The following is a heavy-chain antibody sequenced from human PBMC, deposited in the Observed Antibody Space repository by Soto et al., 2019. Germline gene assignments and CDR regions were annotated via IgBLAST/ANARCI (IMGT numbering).Heavy chain of an antibody. CDR3: ARGGLRGDADNNPWELSQ. J-gene: IGHJ4*02. Sequence: SETLSLTCTVSGGSISSGGYYWSWIRQRPGVCLEWIGYIYFSGSSHIYNNGVTHYTPSLQSRLTISGDKSTNQFSLRLTSATAADTGVYYCARGGLRGDADNNPWELSQWGQGTLVTVSS. D-gene: IGHD1-7*01. CDR1: GGSISSGGYY. CDR2: IYFSGSSHIYNNGVT. V-gene: IGHV4-31*03.